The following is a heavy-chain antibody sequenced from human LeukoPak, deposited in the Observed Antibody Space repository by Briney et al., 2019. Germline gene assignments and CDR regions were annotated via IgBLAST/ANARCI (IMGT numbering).Heavy chain of an antibody. V-gene: IGHV3-30*18. D-gene: IGHD6-13*01. CDR1: GFTLSTYG. CDR2: ISYDGSYK. Sequence: GGSLRLSCAASGFTLSTYGMHWVRQAPCKGLEWVAVISYDGSYKQYADSVKGRFTISRDNSEKTLYLQMNSLRVEDTAVYHCAKYSSSSNYYYGMDVWGEGTTVTVSS. CDR3: AKYSSSSNYYYGMDV. J-gene: IGHJ6*04.